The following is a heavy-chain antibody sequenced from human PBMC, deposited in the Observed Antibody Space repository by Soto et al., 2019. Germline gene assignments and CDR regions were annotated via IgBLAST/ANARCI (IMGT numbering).Heavy chain of an antibody. D-gene: IGHD6-13*01. CDR1: GGSISSSSYY. CDR2: IYYSGST. CDR3: ARLLRGREGSLSGDSSSWHPLPPGGFDP. Sequence: PSETLSLTCTVSGGSISSSSYYWGWIRQPPGKGLEWIGSIYYSGSTYYNPSLKSRVTISVDTSKNQFSLKLSSVTAADTAVYYCARLLRGREGSLSGDSSSWHPLPPGGFDPWGQGTLVTVSS. V-gene: IGHV4-39*01. J-gene: IGHJ5*02.